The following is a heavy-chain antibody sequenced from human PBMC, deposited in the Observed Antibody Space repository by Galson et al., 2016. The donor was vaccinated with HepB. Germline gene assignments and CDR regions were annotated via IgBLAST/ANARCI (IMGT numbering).Heavy chain of an antibody. D-gene: IGHD1-7*01. V-gene: IGHV4-31*03. CDR2: IFHTGIT. J-gene: IGHJ6*02. Sequence: TLSLTCNVSGGSVSSSDYYWSWIRQHPGKGLEWIGYIFHTGITDYNPSLKSRLSISLDTSKNQFSLELKSVTAADTAVYYCASSLYMEGTTFFFEVASHYHYGMGVWGQGTTVTVSS. CDR3: ASSLYMEGTTFFFEVASHYHYGMGV. CDR1: GGSVSSSDYY.